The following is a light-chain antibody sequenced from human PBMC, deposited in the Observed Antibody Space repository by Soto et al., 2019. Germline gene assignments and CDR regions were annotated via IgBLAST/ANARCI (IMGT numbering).Light chain of an antibody. V-gene: IGKV3-15*01. CDR2: DTS. Sequence: ETVMTHSPGTLSVSLGERATLSCRASQSVSIHLAWYQQKPGQAPRLLIYDTSTRATGIPARFSGSGSGTEFTLTISSLQSEDFAVYYCQQYSNWPPITFGQGNDWRL. CDR1: QSVSIH. CDR3: QQYSNWPPIT. J-gene: IGKJ5*01.